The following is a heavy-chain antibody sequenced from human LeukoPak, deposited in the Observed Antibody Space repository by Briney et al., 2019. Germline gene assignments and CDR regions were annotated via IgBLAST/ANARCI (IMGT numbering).Heavy chain of an antibody. V-gene: IGHV4-4*07. CDR2: MYTSGST. D-gene: IGHD6-13*01. Sequence: SETLSLTCTVSGGPMSSYYWTWIRQPTGKGLEWIGRMYTSGSTNYNPSLKSRVTMSIDTSKEQFSLRLHSVIAADTAVYYCATYDQQLAFDNWGQGTLVTVSS. CDR1: GGPMSSYY. CDR3: ATYDQQLAFDN. J-gene: IGHJ4*02.